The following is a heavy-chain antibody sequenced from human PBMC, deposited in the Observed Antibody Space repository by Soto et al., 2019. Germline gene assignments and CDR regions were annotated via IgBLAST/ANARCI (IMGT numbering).Heavy chain of an antibody. D-gene: IGHD2-2*01. Sequence: PGGSLRLSCAASGFTFSTYEFNWVRQAPGRGLEWISYISVSGNIIKYAESVKGRFTISRDNAENSLHLHMSNRRVDDTALYFCVRGTMRASAAASLDYWGQGTQVTVSS. J-gene: IGHJ4*02. CDR3: VRGTMRASAAASLDY. V-gene: IGHV3-48*03. CDR1: GFTFSTYE. CDR2: ISVSGNII.